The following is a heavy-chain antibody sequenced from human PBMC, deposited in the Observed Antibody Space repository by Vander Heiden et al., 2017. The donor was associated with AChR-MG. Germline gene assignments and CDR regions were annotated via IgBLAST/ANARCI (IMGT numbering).Heavy chain of an antibody. CDR1: GYIFTVYY. J-gene: IGHJ2*01. Sequence: QAQLVQSGAEVTKPGASVKVSCKASGYIFTVYYLHWVRQAPGQGLEWMGRINPNSGGTNYAQKVQGRVTMTRDTSISTAYMGLSRLRSDDTAVYYCASAGALYGDYPLGWYFDLWGRGTLVTVSS. D-gene: IGHD4-17*01. CDR2: INPNSGGT. V-gene: IGHV1-2*06. CDR3: ASAGALYGDYPLGWYFDL.